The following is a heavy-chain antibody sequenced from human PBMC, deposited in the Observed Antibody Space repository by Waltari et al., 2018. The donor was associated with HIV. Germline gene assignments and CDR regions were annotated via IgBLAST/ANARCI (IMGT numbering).Heavy chain of an antibody. CDR1: GCSISSSSYY. CDR3: ARVLLWLVQD. J-gene: IGHJ4*02. Sequence: QLQLQESGPGLVKPSETLSLTCTVSGCSISSSSYYWGWIRQPPGKGLEWIGSIYYSGSTYYNPSLKSRVTISVDTSKNQFSLKLSSVTAADTAVYYCARVLLWLVQDWGQGTLVTVSS. CDR2: IYYSGST. V-gene: IGHV4-39*07. D-gene: IGHD6-19*01.